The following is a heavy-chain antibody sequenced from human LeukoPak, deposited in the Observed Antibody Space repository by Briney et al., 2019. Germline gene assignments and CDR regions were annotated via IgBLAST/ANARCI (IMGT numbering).Heavy chain of an antibody. D-gene: IGHD4-23*01. CDR3: ANPQRWSDAFDI. Sequence: GGSLRLSCAASGFTFSSYGMHWVRQAPGKGLEWVAFIRYDGSNKYYADSVKGRFTISRDNSKNTLYLQMNSLRAEDTAVYYCANPQRWSDAFDIWGQGTMVTVCS. V-gene: IGHV3-30*02. J-gene: IGHJ3*02. CDR1: GFTFSSYG. CDR2: IRYDGSNK.